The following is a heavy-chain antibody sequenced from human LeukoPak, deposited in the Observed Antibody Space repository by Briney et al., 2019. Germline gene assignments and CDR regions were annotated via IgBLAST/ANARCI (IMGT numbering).Heavy chain of an antibody. D-gene: IGHD2-21*02. CDR3: ARAYCGGDCPEDY. CDR2: INTNTGNP. CDR1: GYTFTSYA. J-gene: IGHJ4*02. V-gene: IGHV7-4-1*02. Sequence: ASVKVSCKGSGYTFTSYAMNWVRQAPGQGLKWMGWINTNTGNPTYAQGFTGWFVFSLDTSVSTAYLQISSLKAEDTAVYYCARAYCGGDCPEDYWGQGTLVTVSS.